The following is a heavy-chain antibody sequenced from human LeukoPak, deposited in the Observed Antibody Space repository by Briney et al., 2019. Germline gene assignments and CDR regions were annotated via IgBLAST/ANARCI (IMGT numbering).Heavy chain of an antibody. CDR2: ISDSGSST. Sequence: PGGSLRLSCAASGFSFGSYAMNWVRQAPGKGLEWVSSISDSGSSTYYADSVRGRFTTSRDNSKKTLYLQMNSLRADDTAVYHCAKVLDWKIYYYYGMDVWGQGTTVTVSS. D-gene: IGHD3/OR15-3a*01. CDR1: GFSFGSYA. V-gene: IGHV3-23*01. J-gene: IGHJ6*02. CDR3: AKVLDWKIYYYYGMDV.